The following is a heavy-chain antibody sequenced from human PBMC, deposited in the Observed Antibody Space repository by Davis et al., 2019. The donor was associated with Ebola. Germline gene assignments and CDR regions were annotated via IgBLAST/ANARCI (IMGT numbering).Heavy chain of an antibody. J-gene: IGHJ6*02. V-gene: IGHV1-3*01. Sequence: AASVKVSCKASGYTFTRFAIHWVRQAPGQRLEWMGWINAGNGNTIYSQNFQGRVTITRDTSASTVYMELSRLRSEDTAVYYCAGKSVTTRLDYYGMDVWGQGTTVTVSS. D-gene: IGHD4-17*01. CDR3: AGKSVTTRLDYYGMDV. CDR2: INAGNGNT. CDR1: GYTFTRFA.